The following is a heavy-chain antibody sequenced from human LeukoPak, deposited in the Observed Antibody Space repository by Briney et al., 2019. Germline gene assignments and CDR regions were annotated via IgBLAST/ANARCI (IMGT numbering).Heavy chain of an antibody. CDR1: GFTFSSYW. CDR2: IKQDGSEK. D-gene: IGHD6-13*01. V-gene: IGHV3-7*01. CDR3: ARWGGEQQLVTTGWYYYYMDV. J-gene: IGHJ6*03. Sequence: SGGSLRLSCAASGFTFSSYWMSWVRQAPGKGLEWVANIKQDGSEKYYVDSVKGRFTISRDNAKNSLYPQMNSLRAEDTAVYYCARWGGEQQLVTTGWYYYYMDVWGKGTTVTISS.